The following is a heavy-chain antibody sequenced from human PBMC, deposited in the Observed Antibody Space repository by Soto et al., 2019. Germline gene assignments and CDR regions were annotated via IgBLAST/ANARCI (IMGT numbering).Heavy chain of an antibody. V-gene: IGHV3-30-3*01. CDR2: ISYDGSNK. CDR3: ARDRRWLQCLFDY. CDR1: GFTFSSYA. J-gene: IGHJ4*02. Sequence: QVQLVESGGGVVQPGRSLRLSCAASGFTFSSYAMHWVRQAPGKGLEWVAVISYDGSNKYYADSVKGRFTISRDNSKNTLYLQMNSLRAEDTAVYYCARDRRWLQCLFDYWGQGTLVTVSS. D-gene: IGHD5-12*01.